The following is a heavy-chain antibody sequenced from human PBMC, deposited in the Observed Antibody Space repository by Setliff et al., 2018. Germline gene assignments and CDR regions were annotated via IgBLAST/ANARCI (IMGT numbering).Heavy chain of an antibody. CDR2: IYHSGST. CDR1: GGSISSSNW. D-gene: IGHD3-3*01. Sequence: SETLSLTCAVSGGSISSSNWWSWVRQPPGKGLEWIGEIYHSGSTNYNPSLKSRVTISVDTSKNQFSLKLSPVTAADTAVYFCARGVQDNFWSGYYYYYGMDVWGQGTTVTVSS. CDR3: ARGVQDNFWSGYYYYYGMDV. J-gene: IGHJ6*02. V-gene: IGHV4-4*02.